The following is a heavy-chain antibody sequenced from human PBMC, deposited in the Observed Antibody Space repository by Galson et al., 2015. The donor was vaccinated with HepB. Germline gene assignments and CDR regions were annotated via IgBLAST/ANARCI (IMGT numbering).Heavy chain of an antibody. CDR1: GGSFSGYY. D-gene: IGHD3-3*01. V-gene: IGHV4-34*01. J-gene: IGHJ4*02. CDR2: INHSGST. CDR3: ARRGLKWSGYYTLDY. Sequence: SLTCAVYGGSFSGYYWSWIRQPPGKGLEWIGEINHSGSTNYNPSLKSRVTISVDTSKNQFSLKLSSVTAADTAVYYCARRGLKWSGYYTLDYWGQGTLVTVSS.